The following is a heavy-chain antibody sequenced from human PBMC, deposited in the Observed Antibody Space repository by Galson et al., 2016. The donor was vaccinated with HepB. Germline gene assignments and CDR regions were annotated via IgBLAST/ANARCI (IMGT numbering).Heavy chain of an antibody. J-gene: IGHJ4*02. V-gene: IGHV2-5*02. CDR2: IYWDDDE. D-gene: IGHD3-3*01. CDR1: GFSLMNSGVG. CDR3: VHRRDDFWGGYSFY. Sequence: PALVKPTQTLTLTCSFSGFSLMNSGVGVGWVRQPPGRALEWLSLIYWDDDERYSLALRNRLAVTKDTSKNQVVLTLTNMDPVDTATYYCVHRRDDFWGGYSFYWGQGILVTVSS.